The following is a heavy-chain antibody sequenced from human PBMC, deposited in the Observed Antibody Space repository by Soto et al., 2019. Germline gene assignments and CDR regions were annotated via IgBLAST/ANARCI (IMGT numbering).Heavy chain of an antibody. CDR1: GFSFSNAW. J-gene: IGHJ4*02. V-gene: IGHV3-15*07. Sequence: EVQLVESGGGLVKPGGSLRLSCAASGFSFSNAWLNWVRQAPGKGLEWVGRIKSKPAGGTIEYAAPVKGRFNISRDDSTATVYLHMNSLTTEDTAFYDCTTTGLCGADCGAWGQGTLVTVSS. CDR3: TTTGLCGADCGA. CDR2: IKSKPAGGTI. D-gene: IGHD2-21*02.